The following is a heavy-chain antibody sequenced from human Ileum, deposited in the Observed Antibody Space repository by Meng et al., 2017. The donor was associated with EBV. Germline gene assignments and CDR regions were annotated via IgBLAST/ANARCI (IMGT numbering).Heavy chain of an antibody. J-gene: IGHJ4*02. CDR1: GFSLSTSGVG. D-gene: IGHD4-17*01. V-gene: IGHV2-5*02. CDR3: AHRHRLRDFDY. Sequence: QITLKESGPTLVKPTQTLTLTCTFSGFSLSTSGVGVGWIRQPPGKALEWLALIYWDDDKRYSPSLKNRLTITKDTSKNQVVLTLTNIDPVDTATYYCAHRHRLRDFDYWDQGHLGTVYS. CDR2: IYWDDDK.